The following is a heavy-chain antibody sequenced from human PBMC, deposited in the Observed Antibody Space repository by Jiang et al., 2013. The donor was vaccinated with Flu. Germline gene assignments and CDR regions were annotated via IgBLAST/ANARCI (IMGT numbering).Heavy chain of an antibody. V-gene: IGHV3-23*01. CDR2: ISGSDYNT. CDR3: AKRWVVSAATPTFDV. J-gene: IGHJ3*01. D-gene: IGHD2-15*01. CDR1: GFTFSSYS. Sequence: QLLESGGGVVQPGDSLRLSCAASGFTFSSYSMNWVRQAPGKGLEWVSSISGSDYNTYYADAVKGRFTISRDNSKNTLFLQMSSLRVEDTAIYYCAKRWVVSAATPTFDVWGQGTMVTVSS.